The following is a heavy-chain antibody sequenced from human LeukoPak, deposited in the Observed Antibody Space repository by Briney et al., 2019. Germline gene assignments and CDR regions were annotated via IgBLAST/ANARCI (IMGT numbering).Heavy chain of an antibody. CDR3: AKMLFDYYDSSGIPYYFDY. J-gene: IGHJ4*02. Sequence: QPGGSLILSCAASGFTFSSYAMSWVRQAPGKGLEWVSAISGSGGSTYYADSVKGRFTISRDNSKNTLYLQMNSLRAEDTAVYYCAKMLFDYYDSSGIPYYFDYWGQGTLVTVSS. D-gene: IGHD3-22*01. CDR1: GFTFSSYA. V-gene: IGHV3-23*01. CDR2: ISGSGGST.